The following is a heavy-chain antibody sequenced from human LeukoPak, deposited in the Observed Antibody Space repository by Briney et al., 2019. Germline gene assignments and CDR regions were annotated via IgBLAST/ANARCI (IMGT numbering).Heavy chain of an antibody. Sequence: PSETLSLTCTVSGGSISSNSYYWGCIRQPPGKGLEWIGSIFYSGSAYYNPSLKSRVTISVDTSKNQFSLRLSSVTAADTAVYYCARHAIYSGDYSFWFDPWGLGTLVTVSS. V-gene: IGHV4-39*01. J-gene: IGHJ5*02. CDR2: IFYSGSA. CDR3: ARHAIYSGDYSFWFDP. D-gene: IGHD1-26*01. CDR1: GGSISSNSYY.